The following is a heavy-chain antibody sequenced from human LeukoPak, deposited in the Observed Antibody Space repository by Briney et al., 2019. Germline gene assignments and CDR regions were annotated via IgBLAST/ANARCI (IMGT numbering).Heavy chain of an antibody. J-gene: IGHJ4*02. V-gene: IGHV3-23*01. CDR2: ISGSGGST. CDR3: AKSTAIAVAGDDY. D-gene: IGHD6-19*01. CDR1: GFTFSSYA. Sequence: AGGSLRLSCAASGFTFSSYAMSWVRQAPGKGLEWVSAISGSGGSTHYADSVKGRFTISRDNSKNTLYLQMNSLRAEDTAVYYCAKSTAIAVAGDDYWGQGTLVTVSS.